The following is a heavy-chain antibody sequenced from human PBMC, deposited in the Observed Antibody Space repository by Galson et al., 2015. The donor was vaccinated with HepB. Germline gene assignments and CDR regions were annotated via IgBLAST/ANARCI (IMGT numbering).Heavy chain of an antibody. CDR3: AKDAVLRAARPIHFDY. CDR1: GFTFSSYG. J-gene: IGHJ4*02. D-gene: IGHD6-6*01. V-gene: IGHV3-30*18. CDR2: ISYDGSNK. Sequence: SLRLSCAASGFTFSSYGMHWVRQAPGKGLEWVAVISYDGSNKYYADSVKGRFTISRDNSKNTLYLQMNSLRAEDTAVYYCAKDAVLRAARPIHFDYWGQGTLVTVSS.